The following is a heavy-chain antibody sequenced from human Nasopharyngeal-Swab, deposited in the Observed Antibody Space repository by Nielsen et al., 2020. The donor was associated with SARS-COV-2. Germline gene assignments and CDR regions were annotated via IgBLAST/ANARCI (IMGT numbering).Heavy chain of an antibody. Sequence: GGSLRLSCKGSGYSFTSYWIAWVRHMPGKGLEWMGTIYPRDSDPRYSPSFQGQVTISADKSISTAYLQWSSLKASDTAMYYCVRPEGVATSFKYYFQYGMDVWGQGTMVTVPS. CDR2: IYPRDSDP. V-gene: IGHV5-51*01. CDR1: GYSFTSYW. J-gene: IGHJ6*02. D-gene: IGHD5-12*01. CDR3: VRPEGVATSFKYYFQYGMDV.